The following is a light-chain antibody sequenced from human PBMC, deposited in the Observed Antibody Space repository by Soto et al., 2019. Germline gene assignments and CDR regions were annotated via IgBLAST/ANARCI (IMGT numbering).Light chain of an antibody. CDR3: GSYASSSTLYV. Sequence: QSVLTQPASVSGSPGQSITISCTGTSSDVGGYNYVSWYQQHSGKAPKLMIYDVSNRPSGVSNRFSGSKSGNTASLTISGLQAEDEADYYCGSYASSSTLYVCGTGTKATVL. CDR2: DVS. J-gene: IGLJ1*01. CDR1: SSDVGGYNY. V-gene: IGLV2-14*01.